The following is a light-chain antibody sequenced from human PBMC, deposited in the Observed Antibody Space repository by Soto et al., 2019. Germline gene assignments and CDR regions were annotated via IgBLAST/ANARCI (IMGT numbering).Light chain of an antibody. V-gene: IGKV3-15*01. CDR3: QQYDNWPPYT. J-gene: IGKJ2*01. Sequence: EIVMTQSPATLSVSPGERATLSCRASQSVSSSLAWYQQKPGQAPRLLIYGTSTRATVIPARFSGSGSGTDFTLTISSLQSEDFALYYCQQYDNWPPYTFGQGTKLEIK. CDR1: QSVSSS. CDR2: GTS.